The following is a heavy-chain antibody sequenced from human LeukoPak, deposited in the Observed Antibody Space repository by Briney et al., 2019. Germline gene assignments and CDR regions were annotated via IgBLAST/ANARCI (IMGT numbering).Heavy chain of an antibody. CDR1: GYSFTSYW. CDR2: IDPRDSYT. CDR3: ARNQGATVYFY. D-gene: IGHD2/OR15-2a*01. J-gene: IGHJ4*02. Sequence: GESLRISCKGSGYSFTSYWISWVRQMPGKGLEWMGRIDPRDSYTNYSPSFQGHVTISAHKSISTAYMQWSSLKASDTAMYYCARNQGATVYFYWGQGTLVTVSS. V-gene: IGHV5-10-1*01.